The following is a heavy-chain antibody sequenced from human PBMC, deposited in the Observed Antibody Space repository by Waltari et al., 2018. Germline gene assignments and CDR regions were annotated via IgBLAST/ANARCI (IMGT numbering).Heavy chain of an antibody. CDR2: INHSGST. CDR1: GGSFSGYY. CDR3: ARGGYYDYIWGSYRLYYFDY. D-gene: IGHD3-16*02. Sequence: QVQLQQWGAGLLKPSETLSLTCAVYGGSFSGYYWSWIRQPPGKGLEWIGEINHSGSTNDNPSLKSRVTISVDTSKNQFSLKLSSVTAADTAVYYCARGGYYDYIWGSYRLYYFDYWGQGTLVTVSS. V-gene: IGHV4-34*01. J-gene: IGHJ4*02.